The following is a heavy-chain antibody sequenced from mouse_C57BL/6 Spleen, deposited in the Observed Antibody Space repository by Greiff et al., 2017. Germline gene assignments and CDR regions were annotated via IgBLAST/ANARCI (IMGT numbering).Heavy chain of an antibody. Sequence: VKLVESGPGLVQPSQSLSITCTVSGFSLTSYGVHWVRQSPGKGLEWLGVIWSGGSTDYNAAFISRLSISKDNSKSQVFFKMNSLQADDTAIYYCARGTRTGPFDYWGQGTTLTVSS. CDR1: GFSLTSYG. D-gene: IGHD4-1*01. J-gene: IGHJ2*01. CDR3: ARGTRTGPFDY. V-gene: IGHV2-2*01. CDR2: IWSGGST.